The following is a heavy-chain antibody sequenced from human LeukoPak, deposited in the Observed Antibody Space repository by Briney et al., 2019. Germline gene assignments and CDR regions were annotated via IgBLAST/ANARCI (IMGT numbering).Heavy chain of an antibody. Sequence: PGGSLRLSCAASGFTFSSYAMSWVRQAPGKGLEWVSGISGSGGSTYYADSVKGRFTISRDNSKNTLYLQMNSLRAEDTAVYYCAKSPIQLWCFDYWGQGTLVTVSS. J-gene: IGHJ4*02. V-gene: IGHV3-23*01. D-gene: IGHD5-18*01. CDR2: ISGSGGST. CDR1: GFTFSSYA. CDR3: AKSPIQLWCFDY.